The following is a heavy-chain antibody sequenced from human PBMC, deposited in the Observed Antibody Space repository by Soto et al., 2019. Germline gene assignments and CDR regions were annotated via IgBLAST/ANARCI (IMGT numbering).Heavy chain of an antibody. CDR3: ARLGLIWFGEMDGMDV. CDR1: GYSFTSYW. Sequence: GESLKISCNGSGYSFTSYWISWVRQMPGKGLEWMGRIDPSDSYTNYSPSFQGHVTISADKSISTAYLQWSSLKASDTAMYYCARLGLIWFGEMDGMDVWGQGTKVTVSS. V-gene: IGHV5-10-1*01. CDR2: IDPSDSYT. J-gene: IGHJ6*02. D-gene: IGHD3-10*01.